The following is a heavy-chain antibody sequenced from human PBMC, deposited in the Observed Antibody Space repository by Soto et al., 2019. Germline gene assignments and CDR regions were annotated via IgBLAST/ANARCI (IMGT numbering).Heavy chain of an antibody. CDR1: GGSISSYY. Sequence: QVQLQESGPGLVKPSETLSLTCTVSGGSISSYYWSWIRQPPGKGLEWIGYIYYSGSTNYNPSLKSRVTISVDTSKNQFSLKLSSVTAADTAVYYCAREPPNDSSLDYWGQGTLVTVSS. CDR3: AREPPNDSSLDY. D-gene: IGHD6-13*01. V-gene: IGHV4-59*01. J-gene: IGHJ4*02. CDR2: IYYSGST.